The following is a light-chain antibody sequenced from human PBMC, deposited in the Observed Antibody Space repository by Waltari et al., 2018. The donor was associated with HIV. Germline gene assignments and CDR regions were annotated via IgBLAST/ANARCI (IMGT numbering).Light chain of an antibody. Sequence: ETVMTQSTATLFVSPGERATLLCRTSQSISRDLAWYQQKPGQAPRLLMYDASTRATGIPARVSGSGSGTEFTLTISSLQSEDFAVYYCQQYNNWPPGYTFGQGTKLQIK. CDR3: QQYNNWPPGYT. V-gene: IGKV3-15*01. CDR2: DAS. J-gene: IGKJ2*01. CDR1: QSISRD.